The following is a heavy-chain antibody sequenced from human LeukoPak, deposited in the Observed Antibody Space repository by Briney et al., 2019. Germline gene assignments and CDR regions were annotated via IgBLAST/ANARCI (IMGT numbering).Heavy chain of an antibody. CDR2: ITGSGGST. CDR3: AKKTSYCGGDCYPYYFDH. CDR1: GFAFSSYT. V-gene: IGHV3-23*01. Sequence: PGGSLRLSCAASGFAFSSYTMGWVRQAPGKGLKWVSAITGSGGSTCYADSVKGRFTISRDSSKNTLYLQMNSLRAEDTAVYYCAKKTSYCGGDCYPYYFDHWGQGTLVTVSS. D-gene: IGHD2-21*02. J-gene: IGHJ4*02.